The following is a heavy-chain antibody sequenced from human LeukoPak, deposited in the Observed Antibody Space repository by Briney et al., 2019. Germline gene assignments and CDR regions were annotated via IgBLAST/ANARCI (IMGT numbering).Heavy chain of an antibody. CDR1: GYTFTGYY. Sequence: ASVKVSCKASGYTFTGYYMHWVRQAPGQGLEWMGWIDPNSGGTNYAQKFQGWVTMTRDTSISTAYMELSRLRSDDTAVYYCARDHDGDYSLDYWGQGTLVTVSS. CDR2: IDPNSGGT. D-gene: IGHD4-17*01. J-gene: IGHJ4*02. V-gene: IGHV1-2*04. CDR3: ARDHDGDYSLDY.